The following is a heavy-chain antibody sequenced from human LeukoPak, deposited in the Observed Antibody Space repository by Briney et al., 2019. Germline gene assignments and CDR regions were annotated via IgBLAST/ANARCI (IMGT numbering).Heavy chain of an antibody. Sequence: SETLSLTCTVSGGSISSYYWSCIRQPPGKGLEWIGYIYYSGSTNYNPSLKSRVTISVDTSKNQFSLKLSSVTAADTAVYYCARDREGDGYNFDYWGQGTLVTVSS. CDR3: ARDREGDGYNFDY. D-gene: IGHD5-24*01. J-gene: IGHJ4*02. V-gene: IGHV4-59*01. CDR1: GGSISSYY. CDR2: IYYSGST.